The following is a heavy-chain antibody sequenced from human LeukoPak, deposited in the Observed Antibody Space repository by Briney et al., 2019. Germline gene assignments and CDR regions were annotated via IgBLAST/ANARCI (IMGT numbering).Heavy chain of an antibody. Sequence: ASVKVSCKASGYTFTGYYMHWVRQAPGQGLEWMGRINPNSGGTNYAQKFQGRVTMTRDTSISTAYMELSRLRSDDTAGYYCARDHGYTYGYDYRGQGTLGTVPS. CDR1: GYTFTGYY. CDR2: INPNSGGT. D-gene: IGHD5-18*01. V-gene: IGHV1-2*06. J-gene: IGHJ4*02. CDR3: ARDHGYTYGYDY.